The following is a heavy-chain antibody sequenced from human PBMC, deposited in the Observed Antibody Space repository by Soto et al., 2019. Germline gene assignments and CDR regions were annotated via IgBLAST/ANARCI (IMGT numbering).Heavy chain of an antibody. CDR3: ARGGYYDFWSGLGGFDI. J-gene: IGHJ3*02. V-gene: IGHV1-2*04. Sequence: QVQLVQSGAEVKKPGASVKVSCKASGYTFTGYYMHWVRQAPGQGLEWMGWINPNSGGTNYAQKFQGWVTLTRDTSISTAYMELSRLKSDDTAVDYCARGGYYDFWSGLGGFDIWGQGTMVTVSS. CDR1: GYTFTGYY. D-gene: IGHD3-3*01. CDR2: INPNSGGT.